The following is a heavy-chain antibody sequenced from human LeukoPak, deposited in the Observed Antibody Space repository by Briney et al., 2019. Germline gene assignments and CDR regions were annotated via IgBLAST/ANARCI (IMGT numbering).Heavy chain of an antibody. CDR1: GGTFSSYA. Sequence: ASVKVSCKASGGTFSSYAISWVRQAPGQGLEWMGRIIPILGIANYAQKFQGRVTITADKSTSTAYMELSSLRSEDTAVYYCARGRITIFGVVTSTEYYFDYWGQGALVTVSS. CDR2: IIPILGIA. V-gene: IGHV1-69*04. J-gene: IGHJ4*02. D-gene: IGHD3-3*01. CDR3: ARGRITIFGVVTSTEYYFDY.